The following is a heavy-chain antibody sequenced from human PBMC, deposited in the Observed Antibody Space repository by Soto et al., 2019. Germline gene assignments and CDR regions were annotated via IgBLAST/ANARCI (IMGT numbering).Heavy chain of an antibody. CDR2: IYYSGST. D-gene: IGHD5-18*01. J-gene: IGHJ4*02. CDR1: GGSISSSSYY. V-gene: IGHV4-39*01. CDR3: ERLGGYSYGHAVVVY. Sequence: SATLSLTCTVCGGSISSSSYYWGWIRQPPGKGLEWIGSIYYSGSTYYNPSLKSRVTISVDTSKNQFSLKLSSVTAADTAVYYCERLGGYSYGHAVVVYWGQGTLVTVSS.